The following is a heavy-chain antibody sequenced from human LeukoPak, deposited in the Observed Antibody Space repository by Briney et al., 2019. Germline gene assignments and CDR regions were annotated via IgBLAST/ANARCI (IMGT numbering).Heavy chain of an antibody. CDR2: IYSGGRT. V-gene: IGHV3-53*01. J-gene: IGHJ3*02. Sequence: GGSLRLSCTASGVTVSSNDMCWVRQAPGKGLEWISLIYSGGRTDYADSVKGRFTISRDNSKYMVYLQMNSLRGDDTAVYYCAGVLRGAFDIWGQGKMVAVSS. CDR3: AGVLRGAFDI. CDR1: GVTVSSND.